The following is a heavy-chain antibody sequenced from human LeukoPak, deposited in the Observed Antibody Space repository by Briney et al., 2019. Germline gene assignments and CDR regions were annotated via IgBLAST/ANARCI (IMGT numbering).Heavy chain of an antibody. J-gene: IGHJ4*02. D-gene: IGHD6-13*01. CDR1: GFTFSDYY. V-gene: IGHV3-11*04. CDR3: AKPIAYSSSWYFDY. Sequence: PGGSLRLACAASGFTFSDYYMSWIRQAPGKGLEWVSYISSSGSTIYYADSVKGRFTISRDNAKNSLYLQMNSLRAEDTAVYYCAKPIAYSSSWYFDYWGQGTLVTVSS. CDR2: ISSSGSTI.